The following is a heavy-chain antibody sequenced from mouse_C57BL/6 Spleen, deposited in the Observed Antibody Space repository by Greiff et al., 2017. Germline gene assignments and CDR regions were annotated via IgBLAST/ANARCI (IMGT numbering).Heavy chain of an antibody. CDR1: GYTFTSYW. V-gene: IGHV1-59*01. J-gene: IGHJ4*01. CDR3: GRKGPFHYAMDD. CDR2: LDPSGSYT. Sequence: VQLQQPGAELVRPGTSVTLSCTASGYTFTSYWMHWVKQRPGQGLEWIGVLDPSGSYTNYYQTVKGKATCTVETTSSTDYMQLSSRTSEDAAVCYCGRKGPFHYAMDDWGQGTSVTVSS.